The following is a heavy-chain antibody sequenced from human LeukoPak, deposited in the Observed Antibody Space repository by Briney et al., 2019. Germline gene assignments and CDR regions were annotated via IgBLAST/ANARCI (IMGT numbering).Heavy chain of an antibody. CDR2: TNQDGSAK. D-gene: IGHD6-19*01. CDR1: GFTVSSYW. V-gene: IGHV3-7*04. Sequence: PGGSLRLSCVGSGFTVSSYWMTWVRQAPGKGLEWVANTNQDGSAKFYVDSVKGRFTISRDNAEKSLFLQMNSLGAEDTAVYYCARGTSGWSGIDYWGQGTLVTVSS. CDR3: ARGTSGWSGIDY. J-gene: IGHJ4*02.